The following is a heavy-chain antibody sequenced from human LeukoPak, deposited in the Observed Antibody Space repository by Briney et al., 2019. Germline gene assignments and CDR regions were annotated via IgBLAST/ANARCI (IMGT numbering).Heavy chain of an antibody. CDR2: IYYSGST. V-gene: IGHV4-39*01. J-gene: IGHJ1*01. CDR1: GGSISSSSYY. D-gene: IGHD3-3*02. Sequence: SETLSLTCTVSGGSISSSSYYWGWIRQPPGKGLEWIGSIYYSGSTYYNPSLKSRATISVDTSKNQFSLKLSSVTAADTAVYYCASTSITYFQHWGQGTLVTVSS. CDR3: ASTSITYFQH.